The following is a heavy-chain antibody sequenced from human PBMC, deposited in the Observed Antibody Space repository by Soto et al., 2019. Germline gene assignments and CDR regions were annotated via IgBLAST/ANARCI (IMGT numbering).Heavy chain of an antibody. CDR1: GGSISSYY. D-gene: IGHD6-13*01. V-gene: IGHV4-59*01. J-gene: IGHJ5*01. CDR2: IYYSGNT. CDR3: ARGPADGTESVGMEP. Sequence: XETLSLTCTVSGGSISSYYWRCIRQAPGKGLEWIGNIYYSGNTNYNPSLKSRVTISVDTSKNQFSLKLSSVTAADTAVYYCARGPADGTESVGMEPWGPGTPVSVSS.